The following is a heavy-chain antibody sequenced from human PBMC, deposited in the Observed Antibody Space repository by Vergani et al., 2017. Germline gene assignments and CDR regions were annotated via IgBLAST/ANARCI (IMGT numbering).Heavy chain of an antibody. CDR2: ISYDGSNK. J-gene: IGHJ4*02. CDR3: ARDFVLTIPMGLFGY. Sequence: QVQLVESGGGVVQPGRSLRLSCAASGFTFSSYAMHWVRQAPGKGLEWVAVISYDGSNKYYADSVKGRFTISRDNSKNTLYLQMNSLRAEDTAVYYCARDFVLTIPMGLFGYWSQGTLVTVSS. CDR1: GFTFSSYA. D-gene: IGHD3-9*01. V-gene: IGHV3-30-3*01.